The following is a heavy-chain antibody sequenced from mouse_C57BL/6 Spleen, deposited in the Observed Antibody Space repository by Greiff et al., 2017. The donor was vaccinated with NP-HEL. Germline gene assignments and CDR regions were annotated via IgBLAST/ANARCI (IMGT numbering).Heavy chain of an antibody. D-gene: IGHD1-1*01. V-gene: IGHV1-26*01. CDR2: INPNNGGT. J-gene: IGHJ4*01. CDR3: AVITTVVATGAMDY. Sequence: VQLQQSGPELVKPGASVKISCKASGYTFTDYYMNWVKQSHGKSLEWIGDINPNNGGTSYNQKFKGKATLTVDKSSSTAYMELRSLTSEDSAVYYCAVITTVVATGAMDYWGQGTSVTVSS. CDR1: GYTFTDYY.